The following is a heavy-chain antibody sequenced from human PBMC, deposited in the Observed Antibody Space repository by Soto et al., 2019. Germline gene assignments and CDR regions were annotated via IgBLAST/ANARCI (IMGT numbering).Heavy chain of an antibody. CDR3: AILPAATREGFGY. CDR1: GGSFSGYY. CDR2: INHSGST. V-gene: IGHV4-34*01. J-gene: IGHJ4*02. Sequence: QVQLQQWGAGLLKPSETLSLTCAVYGGSFSGYYWSWIRQPPGKGLEWIGEINHSGSTNYNPSLKSRVTISVDTSKNQFALKLSSVTAADTAVYYCAILPAATREGFGYWGQGTLVTVSS. D-gene: IGHD2-2*01.